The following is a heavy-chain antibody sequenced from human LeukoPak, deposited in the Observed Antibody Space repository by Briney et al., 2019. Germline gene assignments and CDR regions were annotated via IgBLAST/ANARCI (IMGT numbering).Heavy chain of an antibody. Sequence: PSQTLSLTCAVSGGSISSGGYSWSWIRQPPGKGLEWIGYIYHSGSTYYNPSLKSRATISVDRSKNQFSLKLSSVTAADTAVYYCARDMELNSGSYQPGYYYYGMDVWGQGTTVTVSS. CDR2: IYHSGST. D-gene: IGHD1-26*01. V-gene: IGHV4-30-2*01. CDR3: ARDMELNSGSYQPGYYYYGMDV. CDR1: GGSISSGGYS. J-gene: IGHJ6*02.